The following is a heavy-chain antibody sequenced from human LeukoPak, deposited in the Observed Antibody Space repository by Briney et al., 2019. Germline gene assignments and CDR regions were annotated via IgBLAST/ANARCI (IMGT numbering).Heavy chain of an antibody. CDR3: ARSGIAAAASLLGY. Sequence: GGSLRLSCAASGFTFSSYAMHWVRQAPGKGLEWVAVISYDGGNKYYADSVKGRFTISRDNSKNTLYLQMNSLRAEDTAVYYCARSGIAAAASLLGYWGQGTLVTVSS. CDR2: ISYDGGNK. V-gene: IGHV3-30*01. CDR1: GFTFSSYA. D-gene: IGHD6-13*01. J-gene: IGHJ4*02.